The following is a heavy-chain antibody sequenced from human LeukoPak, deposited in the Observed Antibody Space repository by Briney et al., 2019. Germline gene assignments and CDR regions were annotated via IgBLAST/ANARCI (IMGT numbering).Heavy chain of an antibody. CDR2: IYYSGST. Sequence: SETLSLTCTVSGGSISSYYWSWTRQPPGKGLEWIGYIYYSGSTNYNPSLKSRVTISVDTSKNQFSLKLSSVTAADTAVYYCARSSCSPTTCYYFDYWGQGTLVTVSS. CDR3: ARSSCSPTTCYYFDY. J-gene: IGHJ4*02. V-gene: IGHV4-59*08. CDR1: GGSISSYY. D-gene: IGHD2-2*01.